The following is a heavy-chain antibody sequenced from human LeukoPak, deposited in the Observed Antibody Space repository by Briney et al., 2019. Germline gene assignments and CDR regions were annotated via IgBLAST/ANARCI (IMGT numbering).Heavy chain of an antibody. D-gene: IGHD1-26*01. J-gene: IGHJ4*02. CDR1: GYTFTGYN. Sequence: ASVTVSCKASGYTFTGYNIHWVRQAPGQGREWMGWINPNSGGTNYTQKFQGRVTLARDMSINTAYLELSRLRSDDTAVYYCARSVEVGATFFAYWGQGTLVTVPS. CDR2: INPNSGGT. V-gene: IGHV1-2*02. CDR3: ARSVEVGATFFAY.